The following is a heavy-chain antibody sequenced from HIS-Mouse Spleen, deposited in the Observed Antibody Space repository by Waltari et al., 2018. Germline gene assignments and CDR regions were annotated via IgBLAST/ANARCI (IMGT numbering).Heavy chain of an antibody. CDR3: ASVNSGSYYFDY. V-gene: IGHV4-34*01. D-gene: IGHD1-26*01. J-gene: IGHJ4*02. CDR1: GGSFSGYY. Sequence: QVQLQQWGAGLLKPSETLSLTCAVDGGSFSGYYWSWIRQPPGKGLEWIGEINHSGSTNYNPSLKSRVTISVDTSKNQFSLKLSSVTAADTAVYYCASVNSGSYYFDYWGQGTLVTVSS. CDR2: INHSGST.